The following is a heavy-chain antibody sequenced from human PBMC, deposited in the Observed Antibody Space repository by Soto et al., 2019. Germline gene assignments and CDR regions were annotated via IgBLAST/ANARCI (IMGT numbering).Heavy chain of an antibody. D-gene: IGHD3-10*01. CDR1: GGSFSGYY. CDR2: ISPSGTT. Sequence: QVQLQQWGAGLLKPSETLSLTCAVYGGSFSGYYWTWFRQPPGKGLEWIGKISPSGTTKYIPSLTSRVTISADTSKNQFSLKVTSVSAADTAVYYCVTSLWFGTQPEIWGQGALVTVSS. CDR3: VTSLWFGTQPEI. V-gene: IGHV4-34*01. J-gene: IGHJ4*02.